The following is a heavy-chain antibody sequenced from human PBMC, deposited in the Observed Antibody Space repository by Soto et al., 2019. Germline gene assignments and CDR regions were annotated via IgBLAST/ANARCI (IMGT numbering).Heavy chain of an antibody. V-gene: IGHV3-9*01. CDR2: ISWDSRRL. J-gene: IGHJ4*02. CDR1: GFTFDDYT. D-gene: IGHD1-20*01. Sequence: GGSLRLSCTASGFTFDDYTMHWVRQAPGKGPVWVSHISWDSRRLDYADSVKGRFSISRDNSKNSLFLQMNSLRPEDTALYYCVKNKDNFAYNPSRPFDYWGQGTQVTVSS. CDR3: VKNKDNFAYNPSRPFDY.